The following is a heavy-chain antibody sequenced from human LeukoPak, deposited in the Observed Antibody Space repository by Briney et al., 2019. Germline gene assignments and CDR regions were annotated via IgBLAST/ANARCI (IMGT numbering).Heavy chain of an antibody. CDR3: ARTYYYDSSGLRY. V-gene: IGHV3-30*03. CDR2: ISYDGSNK. D-gene: IGHD3-22*01. J-gene: IGHJ4*02. Sequence: GRSLRLSCAASGFTFSSYGMHWVRQAPGKGLEWVAVISYDGSNKYYADSVKGRLTISRDNSKNTLYLQMNSLRAEDTAVYYCARTYYYDSSGLRYWGQGTLVTVSS. CDR1: GFTFSSYG.